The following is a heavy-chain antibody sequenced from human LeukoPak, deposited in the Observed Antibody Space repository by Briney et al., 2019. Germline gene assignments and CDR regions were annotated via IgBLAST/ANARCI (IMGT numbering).Heavy chain of an antibody. J-gene: IGHJ4*02. V-gene: IGHV4-59*02. CDR3: ARIGGAWGFGELLGDPTSYYFDY. CDR1: GGSVSSDY. Sequence: TSSETLSLTCTVSGGSVSSDYWSWIRQPPGKGLEWIGYIYHTGNSDYNPSLKSRATISLDTSKNQFSLKLSSVTAADTAVYYCARIGGAWGFGELLGDPTSYYFDYWGQGTLVTVSS. D-gene: IGHD3-10*01. CDR2: IYHTGNS.